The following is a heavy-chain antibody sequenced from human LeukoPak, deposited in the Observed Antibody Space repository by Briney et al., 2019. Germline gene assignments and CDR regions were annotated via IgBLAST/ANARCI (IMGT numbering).Heavy chain of an antibody. Sequence: GASVTVSCKASDYTFTSYGTNWVRQAPGQGLEWMGWISAYNGNTNYAQNLQGRVTMTTDTSTTTAYMELRSLTSDDTAVYFCARDQGYGAFDHWGQGTLVTVSS. CDR3: ARDQGYGAFDH. V-gene: IGHV1-18*01. D-gene: IGHD5-18*01. CDR1: DYTFTSYG. CDR2: ISAYNGNT. J-gene: IGHJ4*02.